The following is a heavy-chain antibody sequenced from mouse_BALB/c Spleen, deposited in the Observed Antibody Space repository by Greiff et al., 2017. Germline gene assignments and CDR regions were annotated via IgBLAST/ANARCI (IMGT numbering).Heavy chain of an antibody. J-gene: IGHJ2*01. V-gene: IGHV1-87*01. CDR2: IYPGDGDT. Sequence: VKLQESGAELARPGASVKLSCKASGYTFTSYWMQWVKQRPGQGLEWIGAIYPGDGDTRYTQKFKGKATLTADKSSSTAYMQLSSLASEDSAVYYCARSYDYDRGYFDYWGQGTTLTVSS. CDR1: GYTFTSYW. D-gene: IGHD2-4*01. CDR3: ARSYDYDRGYFDY.